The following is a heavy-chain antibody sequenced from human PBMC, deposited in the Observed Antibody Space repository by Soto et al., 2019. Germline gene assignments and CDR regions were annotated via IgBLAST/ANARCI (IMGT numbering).Heavy chain of an antibody. CDR2: IDPRDSWI. V-gene: IGHV5-10-1*01. D-gene: IGHD3-9*01. J-gene: IGHJ6*02. Sequence: GESLKISCKGSGYDFSNSYINWVRQMPGKGLEWVGRIDPRDSWINYSPSVQGHVTISADKSINTAYLQWSSLEASDTATYYCAKQGRLTLFYYGTDAWGQGTTVTVSS. CDR3: AKQGRLTLFYYGTDA. CDR1: GYDFSNSY.